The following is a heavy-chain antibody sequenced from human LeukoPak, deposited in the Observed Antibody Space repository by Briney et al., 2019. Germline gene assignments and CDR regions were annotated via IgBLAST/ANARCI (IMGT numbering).Heavy chain of an antibody. CDR1: GGSISSHS. J-gene: IGHJ4*02. CDR2: IFYSGAT. D-gene: IGHD6-19*01. Sequence: LETLSLSCTVSGGSISSHSWSWIRQPPGKGLEWIGYIFYSGATTYNPSLWSRVTISADTSKNQFSLKLSSVAAADTAVYYCARGPRFPYSSGWYYFVYWGEGTPVTVSS. V-gene: IGHV4-59*11. CDR3: ARGPRFPYSSGWYYFVY.